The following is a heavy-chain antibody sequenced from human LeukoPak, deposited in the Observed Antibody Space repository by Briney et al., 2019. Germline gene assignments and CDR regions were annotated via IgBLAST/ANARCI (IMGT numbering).Heavy chain of an antibody. CDR1: GFTFSSYA. D-gene: IGHD3-16*01. V-gene: IGHV3-23*01. CDR2: ISGSGGST. CDR3: AKPYELQGGEFDY. J-gene: IGHJ4*02. Sequence: GGSLRLSCAASGFTFSSYAMSWVRQAPGKGLEWVSAISGSGGSTYCADSVKGRFTISRDNSKNTLYLQMNSLRAEDTAVYYCAKPYELQGGEFDYWGQGTLVTVSS.